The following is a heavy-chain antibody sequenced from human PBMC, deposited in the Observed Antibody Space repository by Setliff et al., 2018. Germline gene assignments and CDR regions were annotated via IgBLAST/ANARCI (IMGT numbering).Heavy chain of an antibody. Sequence: TSETLSLTCTVSGYSISSGYIWGWIRQPPGKGLEWVGNIGHTGSINYNPSLKSRLTISRDTSKNQVSLKLNSVTATGTAVYYCARDLGHGGDSDYWGQGILVTVS. CDR3: ARDLGHGGDSDY. J-gene: IGHJ4*02. V-gene: IGHV4-38-2*02. CDR2: IGHTGSI. D-gene: IGHD2-21*02. CDR1: GYSISSGYI.